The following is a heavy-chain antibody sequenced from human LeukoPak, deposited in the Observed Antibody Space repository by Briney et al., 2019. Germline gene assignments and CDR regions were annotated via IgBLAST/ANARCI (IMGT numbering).Heavy chain of an antibody. CDR3: ATAGWCSTSCYTQYFQH. D-gene: IGHD2-2*02. CDR1: GYTLTELS. Sequence: ASVKVSCKVSGYTLTELSMHWVRQAPGKGLEWMGGFDPEDGETIYAQKFQGRVTMTEDTSTDTAYMELSSLRSEDTAVYYCATAGWCSTSCYTQYFQHWGQGTLVTVSS. V-gene: IGHV1-24*01. J-gene: IGHJ1*01. CDR2: FDPEDGET.